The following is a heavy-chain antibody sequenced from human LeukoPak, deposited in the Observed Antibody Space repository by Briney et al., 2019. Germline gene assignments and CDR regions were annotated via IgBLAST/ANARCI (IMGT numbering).Heavy chain of an antibody. CDR3: AKVSSPSGWLWGYFDY. CDR2: ITFDGHNK. CDR1: GITFSNYG. D-gene: IGHD6-19*01. V-gene: IGHV3-30*18. Sequence: GRSLRLSCAASGITFSNYGMHWVRQAPGRGLEWVAVITFDGHNKFYSDSVKGRFTVSRDNSKNTLYLQMNSLRAEDTAVYYCAKVSSPSGWLWGYFDYWGQGSLVTVSS. J-gene: IGHJ4*02.